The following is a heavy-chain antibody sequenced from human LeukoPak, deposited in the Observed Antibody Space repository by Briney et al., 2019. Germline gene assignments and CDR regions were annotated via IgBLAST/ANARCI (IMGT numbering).Heavy chain of an antibody. V-gene: IGHV3-23*01. D-gene: IGHD5-18*01. CDR3: AKVLRGFTYGKFDY. CDR1: GFTFSSYG. J-gene: IGHJ4*02. Sequence: PGGSVRLSRAASGFTFSSYGMSWVRQAPGKGLEWVSGISGSDSSTYYADSVKGRFTISRDNSKNTLYLQMNSLRAEDTAVYYCAKVLRGFTYGKFDYWGQGTLVTVSS. CDR2: ISGSDSST.